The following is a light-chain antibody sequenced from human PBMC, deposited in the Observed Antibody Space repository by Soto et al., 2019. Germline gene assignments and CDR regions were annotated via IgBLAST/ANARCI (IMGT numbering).Light chain of an antibody. Sequence: EIVLTQSPAILSLSPGERATLSCRASQSVSGFLAWYQQKPGLPPRLVMYDTSKRATGIPARFSGSGSGTDFTLTISSLEPEDFAIYYCQRRNNWPPGLTFGGGTTVEF. CDR1: QSVSGF. J-gene: IGKJ4*01. V-gene: IGKV3-11*01. CDR2: DTS. CDR3: QRRNNWPPGLT.